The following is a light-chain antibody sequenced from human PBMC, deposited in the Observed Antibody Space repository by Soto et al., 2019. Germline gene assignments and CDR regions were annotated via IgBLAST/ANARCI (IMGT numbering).Light chain of an antibody. Sequence: SYELTQPPSVSVSPGQTARITCSGDALPKQYAYWFQQKPGQAPVLVIYKDTERPSGIPERFSGSSSGITVTLTISGVQAEDEADYYCQSVDSSATYRVFGGGTKLTVL. J-gene: IGLJ2*01. V-gene: IGLV3-25*03. CDR1: ALPKQY. CDR3: QSVDSSATYRV. CDR2: KDT.